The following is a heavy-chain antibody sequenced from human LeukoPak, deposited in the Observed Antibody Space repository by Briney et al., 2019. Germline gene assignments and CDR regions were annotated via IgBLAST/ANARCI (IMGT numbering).Heavy chain of an antibody. CDR3: ATANMITFGGVIVSGFGP. Sequence: ASVKVSCKASGYTFTSYGISWVRQAPGQGLEWMGWISAYNGNTNYAQKLQGRVTMTTDTSTSTAYMELSSLRSEDTAVYYCATANMITFGGVIVSGFGPWGQGTLVTVSS. CDR1: GYTFTSYG. CDR2: ISAYNGNT. J-gene: IGHJ5*02. V-gene: IGHV1-18*01. D-gene: IGHD3-16*02.